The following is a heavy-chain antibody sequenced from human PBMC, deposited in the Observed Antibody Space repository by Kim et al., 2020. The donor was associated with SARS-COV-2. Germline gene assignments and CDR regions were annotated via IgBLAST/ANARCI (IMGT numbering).Heavy chain of an antibody. CDR1: GYTFTGYY. CDR2: INPNSGGT. J-gene: IGHJ6*02. CDR3: ASFCSSTSCYTSNYYYGMDV. D-gene: IGHD2-2*02. V-gene: IGHV1-2*02. Sequence: ASVKVSCKASGYTFTGYYMHWVRQAPGQGLEWMGWINPNSGGTNYAQKFQGRVTMTRDTSISTAYMELSRLRSDDTAVYYCASFCSSTSCYTSNYYYGMDVWGQGTTVTVSS.